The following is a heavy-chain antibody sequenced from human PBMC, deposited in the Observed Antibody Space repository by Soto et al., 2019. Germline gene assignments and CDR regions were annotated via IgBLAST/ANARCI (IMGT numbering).Heavy chain of an antibody. CDR3: TAFIRAFRD. Sequence: QLVESGGGLVKPGGSLRLSCAASGFTFKDAGMNWVRHAPGKGLEWVGRIQSKTDGGTRDYAAPVRGRFNLSRDDSEHTLFLQMDTLQTEDTAVYYCTAFIRAFRDWGLGTPVTVSS. J-gene: IGHJ4*02. V-gene: IGHV3-15*07. CDR1: GFTFKDAG. D-gene: IGHD1-26*01. CDR2: IQSKTDGGTR.